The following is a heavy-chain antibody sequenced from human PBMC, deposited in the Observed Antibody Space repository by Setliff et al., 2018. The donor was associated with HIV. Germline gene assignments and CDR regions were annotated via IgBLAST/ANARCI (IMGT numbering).Heavy chain of an antibody. J-gene: IGHJ4*02. Sequence: GASVKVSCKASGYTFTSYYMHWVRQAPGQGLEWMGWINPNNGGTNYAQKFQGRVTMTRDTSISTASMELSRLRSDDTAVYDCARDYYARSSYLFFPGLPDYWGQGTLVTVSS. V-gene: IGHV1-2*02. CDR3: ARDYYARSSYLFFPGLPDY. CDR1: GYTFTSYY. D-gene: IGHD3-22*01. CDR2: INPNNGGT.